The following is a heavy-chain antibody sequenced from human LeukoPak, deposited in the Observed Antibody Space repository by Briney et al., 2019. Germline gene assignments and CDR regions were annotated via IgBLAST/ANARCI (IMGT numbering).Heavy chain of an antibody. Sequence: SAPLSSTATASGGSISSYYWSWLRPPPGKVLGRFGNIYNSGSTNYKHSLKSRFTISVDTSKNQFSLQLSTLTAADTAVYYCARVVKLGRIVGSFDPWGQGSLVTVS. CDR1: GGSISSYY. J-gene: IGHJ5*02. CDR2: IYNSGST. D-gene: IGHD3-16*01. V-gene: IGHV4-59*07. CDR3: ARVVKLGRIVGSFDP.